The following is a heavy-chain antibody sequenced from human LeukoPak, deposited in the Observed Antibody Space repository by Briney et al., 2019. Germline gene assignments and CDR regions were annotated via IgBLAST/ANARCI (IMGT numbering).Heavy chain of an antibody. J-gene: IGHJ4*02. CDR1: GFTFSNYW. V-gene: IGHV3-7*01. CDR2: IKQDGSET. Sequence: PGGSLRLSCAASGFTFSNYWMSWVRQAPGKGLEWVANIKQDGSETYYGDSVKGRFTISRDNAKNSLYLQMNSLRAEDTAVYYCARVRSLMEYYYDSSGYYYEDYWGQGTLVTVSS. D-gene: IGHD3-22*01. CDR3: ARVRSLMEYYYDSSGYYYEDY.